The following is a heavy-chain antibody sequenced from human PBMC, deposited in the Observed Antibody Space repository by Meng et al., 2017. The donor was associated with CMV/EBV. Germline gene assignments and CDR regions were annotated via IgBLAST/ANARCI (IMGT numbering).Heavy chain of an antibody. CDR3: ASLYCSSTSCYTDGLGYYYYGMDV. Sequence: SVKVSCKASGGTFSSYAISWVRQAPGQGLEWMGGTIPIFGTANYAQKFQGRVTITTDESTSTAYMELSSLRSEDTAVYYCASLYCSSTSCYTDGLGYYYYGMDVWGQGTTVTVSS. J-gene: IGHJ6*02. CDR2: TIPIFGTA. CDR1: GGTFSSYA. V-gene: IGHV1-69*05. D-gene: IGHD2-2*02.